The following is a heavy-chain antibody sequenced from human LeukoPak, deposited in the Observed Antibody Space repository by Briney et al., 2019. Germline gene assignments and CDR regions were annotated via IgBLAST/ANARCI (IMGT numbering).Heavy chain of an antibody. CDR1: GYTFTDYY. V-gene: IGHV1-2*02. D-gene: IGHD2-15*01. Sequence: GASVKVSCKASGYTFTDYYIHWVRQAPGQGLEWMGWINPNSGGTNYAQKFQGRVTMTRNTSISTAYMELSSLRSEDTAVYYCALTGAVVAATGGGGYYFDYWGQGTLVTVSS. CDR2: INPNSGGT. CDR3: ALTGAVVAATGGGGYYFDY. J-gene: IGHJ4*02.